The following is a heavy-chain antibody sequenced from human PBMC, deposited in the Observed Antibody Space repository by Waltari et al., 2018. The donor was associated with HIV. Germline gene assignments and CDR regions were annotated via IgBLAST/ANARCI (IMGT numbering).Heavy chain of an antibody. D-gene: IGHD2-15*01. CDR1: GFTFSDHY. J-gene: IGHJ4*02. CDR3: GRGAAGSVSDY. Sequence: EVQLVESGGGLVQPGGSLRLSCAASGFTFSDHYMDWVRQAPGKGLEWVGRSRSNANGYTTEYAASVEGRFSISRDEASNSAYLQMNSLKTEDTAVYFCGRGAAGSVSDYWGPGTLVTVSS. CDR2: SRSNANGYTT. V-gene: IGHV3-72*01.